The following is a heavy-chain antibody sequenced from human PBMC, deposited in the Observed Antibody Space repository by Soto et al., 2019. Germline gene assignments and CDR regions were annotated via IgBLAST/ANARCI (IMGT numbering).Heavy chain of an antibody. CDR2: IYYSGST. D-gene: IGHD2-15*01. Sequence: SETLSLTCTVSGGSISSYYWSWIRQPPGKGLEWIGYIYYSGSTNYNPSLKSRVTISVDTSKNQFSLKLSSVTAADTAVYYCARDLLHQSLRGDYYYYYGMDVWGQGTTVTVPS. CDR3: ARDLLHQSLRGDYYYYYGMDV. V-gene: IGHV4-59*01. J-gene: IGHJ6*02. CDR1: GGSISSYY.